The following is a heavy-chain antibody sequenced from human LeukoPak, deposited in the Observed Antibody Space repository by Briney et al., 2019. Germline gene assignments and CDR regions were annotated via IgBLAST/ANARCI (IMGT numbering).Heavy chain of an antibody. D-gene: IGHD6-19*01. CDR2: IYYSGST. CDR1: GGSISSSSYY. Sequence: SETMSLTCTVSGGSISSSSYYWGWVRQPPGKGLGWIGSIYYSGSTYYNPSLKSRVTISVDTSKNQFSLKLSSVTAADTAVYYCARHPRIAVAGLDYWGQGTLVTVSS. V-gene: IGHV4-39*01. J-gene: IGHJ4*02. CDR3: ARHPRIAVAGLDY.